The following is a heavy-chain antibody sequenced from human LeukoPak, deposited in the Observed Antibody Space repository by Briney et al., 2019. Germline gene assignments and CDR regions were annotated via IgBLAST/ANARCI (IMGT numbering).Heavy chain of an antibody. CDR1: GGSVSSGSYY. Sequence: PSETLSLTCTVSGGSVSSGSYYWTWIRQPPGKGLEWVGYISYSGSTNYNPYLESRVTISVDTSKNQFSLNLSSVTAADTAVYYCARDSPMVRGIIFYYWGQGTLVTVSS. CDR2: ISYSGST. D-gene: IGHD3-10*01. J-gene: IGHJ4*02. V-gene: IGHV4-61*01. CDR3: ARDSPMVRGIIFYY.